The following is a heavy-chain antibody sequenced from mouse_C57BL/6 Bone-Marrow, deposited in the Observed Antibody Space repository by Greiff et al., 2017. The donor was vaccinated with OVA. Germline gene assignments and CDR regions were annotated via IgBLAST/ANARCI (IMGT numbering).Heavy chain of an antibody. CDR3: ARDRGYLGGY. D-gene: IGHD3-1*01. Sequence: EVKLMESGGGLVKPGGSLKLSCAASGFTFSSYAMSWVRQTPEKRLEWVATISDGGSYTNYPDNVKGRFTISRDNAKNNLYLQMSHLKSEDTAMYYCARDRGYLGGYWGQGTTLTVSS. V-gene: IGHV5-4*01. CDR1: GFTFSSYA. J-gene: IGHJ2*01. CDR2: ISDGGSYT.